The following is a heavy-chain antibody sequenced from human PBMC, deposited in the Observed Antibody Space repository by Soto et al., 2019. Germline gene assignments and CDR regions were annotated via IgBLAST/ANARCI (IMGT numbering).Heavy chain of an antibody. CDR1: GFTFSSYA. J-gene: IGHJ4*02. Sequence: GGSLRLSCAASGFTFSSYAMHWVRQAPGKGLEWVAVIYSGGSTYYADSVKGRFTISKDNSKNTLYLQMNSLRAEDTAVYYCARVYCSSTSCSAGNFDYWGQGTLVTVSS. V-gene: IGHV3-53*01. D-gene: IGHD2-2*01. CDR3: ARVYCSSTSCSAGNFDY. CDR2: IYSGGST.